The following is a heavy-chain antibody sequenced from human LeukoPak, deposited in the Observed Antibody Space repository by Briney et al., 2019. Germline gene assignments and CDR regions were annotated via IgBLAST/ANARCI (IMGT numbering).Heavy chain of an antibody. Sequence: SETLSLTCTVSGGSISSGGYYWNWIRQHPGKGLEWIGYIYNSGNTNYNPSFKSRVTISEDTPKNQFSLKLSSVTAADTAVYYCVRDRELNYWGQGTLVTVSS. CDR3: VRDRELNY. D-gene: IGHD3-10*01. CDR2: IYNSGNT. CDR1: GGSISSGGYY. V-gene: IGHV4-61*08. J-gene: IGHJ4*02.